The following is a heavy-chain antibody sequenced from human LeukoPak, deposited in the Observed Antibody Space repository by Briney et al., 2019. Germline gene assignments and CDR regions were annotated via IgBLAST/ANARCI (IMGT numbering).Heavy chain of an antibody. Sequence: GGSLRLSCAASGFTFSDCAMSWVRQAPGKGLEWVSGIRGSGGSTYYADSVKGRFTISRDNSKNTMYLQMNSLRAEDTAVYYCAKDVEADPSRFDHWGQGALVTVSS. J-gene: IGHJ4*02. CDR1: GFTFSDCA. CDR3: AKDVEADPSRFDH. V-gene: IGHV3-23*01. CDR2: IRGSGGST. D-gene: IGHD5-24*01.